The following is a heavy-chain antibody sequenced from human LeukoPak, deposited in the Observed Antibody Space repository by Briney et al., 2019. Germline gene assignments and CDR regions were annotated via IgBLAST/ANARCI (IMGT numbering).Heavy chain of an antibody. J-gene: IGHJ6*02. V-gene: IGHV3-21*01. CDR3: AREAHYGGNQPYYYGMDV. CDR2: ISDSSYYI. D-gene: IGHD4-23*01. Sequence: GGSLRLSCAASGFSFSSYRMNWVRQAPGKGLEWVSCISDSSYYIYYADSVKGRFTISRDNAKNSLYLQMNSLGVEDTAVYYCAREAHYGGNQPYYYGMDVWGQGTTVTVSS. CDR1: GFSFSSYR.